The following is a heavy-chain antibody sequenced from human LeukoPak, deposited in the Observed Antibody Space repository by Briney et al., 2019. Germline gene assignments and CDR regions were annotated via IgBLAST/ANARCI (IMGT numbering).Heavy chain of an antibody. CDR2: IIPIFGTA. CDR3: ARGPNYYGSGSYLDY. Sequence: GASVKVSCKASGGTFSSYAISWVRQAPGQGLEWMGGIIPIFGTANYARKFQGRVTITADKSTSTAYMELSSLRSEDTAVYYCARGPNYYGSGSYLDYWGQGTLVTVSS. V-gene: IGHV1-69*06. J-gene: IGHJ4*02. CDR1: GGTFSSYA. D-gene: IGHD3-10*01.